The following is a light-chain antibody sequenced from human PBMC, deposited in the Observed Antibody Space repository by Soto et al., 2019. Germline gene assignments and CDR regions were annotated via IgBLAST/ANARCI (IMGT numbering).Light chain of an antibody. V-gene: IGKV3-15*01. Sequence: EIVMTQSPATLSVSPGERATLSCRASQSVSSSLAWYQQKPGQAPRLLIYGASTRATGIPARFSGSGSGTEFTLTISSLQSEDFAVYYCQQYASSPWTFGQGTKVDI. CDR3: QQYASSPWT. J-gene: IGKJ1*01. CDR1: QSVSSS. CDR2: GAS.